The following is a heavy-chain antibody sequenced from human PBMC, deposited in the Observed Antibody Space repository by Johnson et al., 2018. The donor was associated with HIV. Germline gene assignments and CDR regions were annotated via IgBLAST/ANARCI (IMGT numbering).Heavy chain of an antibody. CDR1: GFTFSSYA. V-gene: IGHV3-30*04. J-gene: IGHJ3*02. Sequence: QVQLVESGGGLVKPGGSLRLSCAASGFTFSSYAMHWVRQAPGKGLEWVAVISYDGSNKYYADSVKGRFTISRDNSKNTLYLQMNSLRVEDPAVYYCARVPFPRFYAFDIWGQGTMVTVST. CDR2: ISYDGSNK. CDR3: ARVPFPRFYAFDI.